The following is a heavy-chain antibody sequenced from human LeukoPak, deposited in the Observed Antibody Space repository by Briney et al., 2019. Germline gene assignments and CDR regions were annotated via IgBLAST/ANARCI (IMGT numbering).Heavy chain of an antibody. V-gene: IGHV4-39*01. CDR2: IYYSGST. CDR1: GGSISSSSYY. D-gene: IGHD6-19*01. CDR3: ARAVAGIMGRRYYGMDV. Sequence: SETLSLTCTVSGGSISSSSYYWGWIRQPPGKGLEWIGSIYYSGSTYYNPSLKSRVTISVDTSKNQFSLKLSSVTAADTAGYYCARAVAGIMGRRYYGMDVWGQGTTVTVSS. J-gene: IGHJ6*02.